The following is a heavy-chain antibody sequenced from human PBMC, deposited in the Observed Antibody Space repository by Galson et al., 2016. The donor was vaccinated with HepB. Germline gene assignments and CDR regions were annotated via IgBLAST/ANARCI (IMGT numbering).Heavy chain of an antibody. Sequence: SLRLSCAASGFTFSDDYMSWIRQAPGKGLEWVSFISSDSRYRDYADSVKGRFTISRDNANNSPYLQMDSLRAEDTAVYFCAKDLLLRDYLWGGYYYCGMDVWGQGTTVTVSS. CDR2: ISSDSRYR. V-gene: IGHV3-11*06. CDR1: GFTFSDDY. CDR3: AKDLLLRDYLWGGYYYCGMDV. J-gene: IGHJ6*02. D-gene: IGHD3-16*01.